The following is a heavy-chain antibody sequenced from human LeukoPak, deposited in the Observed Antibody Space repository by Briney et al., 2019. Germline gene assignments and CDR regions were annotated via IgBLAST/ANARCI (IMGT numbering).Heavy chain of an antibody. V-gene: IGHV3-21*01. Sequence: PGGSLRLSCAASGFTFSSYSMNWVRQAPGKGLEWVSSISSSSNYIYYADSVKGRFTISRDNAKNSLYLQMNSLRAEDTAVYYRARATGAAGNVENYWGQGTLVTVSS. J-gene: IGHJ4*02. CDR2: ISSSSNYI. CDR3: ARATGAAGNVENY. D-gene: IGHD3-10*01. CDR1: GFTFSSYS.